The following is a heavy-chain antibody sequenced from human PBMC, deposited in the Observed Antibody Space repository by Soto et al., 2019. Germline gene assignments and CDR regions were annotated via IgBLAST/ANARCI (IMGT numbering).Heavy chain of an antibody. CDR2: ISGSGGST. Sequence: GGSLRLSCAASGFTFSSYAMSWVRQAPGKGLEWVSAISGSGGSTYYADSVKGRFTISRDNSKNTLYLQMNSLRAEDTAVYYCANSPYYYDSSGYSYFDYWGQGTLVTVSS. D-gene: IGHD3-22*01. CDR1: GFTFSSYA. CDR3: ANSPYYYDSSGYSYFDY. V-gene: IGHV3-23*01. J-gene: IGHJ4*02.